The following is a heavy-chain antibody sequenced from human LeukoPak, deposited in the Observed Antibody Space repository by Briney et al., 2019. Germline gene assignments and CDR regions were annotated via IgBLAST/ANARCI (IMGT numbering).Heavy chain of an antibody. J-gene: IGHJ3*02. CDR2: ISSSSSTI. CDR3: ARDAPSYSGSYPRDAFDI. V-gene: IGHV3-48*02. CDR1: GFTFSSYS. D-gene: IGHD1-26*01. Sequence: GGSLRLSCAASGFTFSSYSMNWVRQAPGKGLGWVSYISSSSSTIYYADSVKGRFTISRDNAKNSLYLQMNSLRDEDTAVYYCARDAPSYSGSYPRDAFDIWGQGTMVTVSS.